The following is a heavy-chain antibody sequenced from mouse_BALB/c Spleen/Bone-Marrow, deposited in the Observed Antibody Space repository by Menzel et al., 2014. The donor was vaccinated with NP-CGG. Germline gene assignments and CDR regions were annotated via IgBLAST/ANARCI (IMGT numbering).Heavy chain of an antibody. CDR2: IKPTSGYA. Sequence: VQLQESGAELARPGASVKMSCKASGYTFTGYTTHWVKQRPGQGLEWIGYIKPTSGYANYNQKFKDKATLTADKSSSTAYMQLSSLTSEDSAVFYCARSMIVYFAMDYWGQGTSVTVSS. CDR3: ARSMIVYFAMDY. D-gene: IGHD2-3*01. CDR1: GYTFTGYT. V-gene: IGHV1-4*01. J-gene: IGHJ4*01.